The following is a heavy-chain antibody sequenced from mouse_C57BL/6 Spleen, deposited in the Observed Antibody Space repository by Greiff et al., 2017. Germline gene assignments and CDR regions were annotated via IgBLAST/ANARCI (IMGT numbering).Heavy chain of an antibody. D-gene: IGHD2-4*01. CDR2: ISDGGSYT. Sequence: EVQLVESGGGLVKPGGSLKLSCAASGFTFSSYAMSWVRQTPAKRLEWVATISDGGSYTYYPDNVKGRFTISRDNAKNNLYLQMSHLKSEDTAMYYCAREGYDYDDGDYFDYWGQGTTLTVSS. J-gene: IGHJ2*01. CDR3: AREGYDYDDGDYFDY. V-gene: IGHV5-4*01. CDR1: GFTFSSYA.